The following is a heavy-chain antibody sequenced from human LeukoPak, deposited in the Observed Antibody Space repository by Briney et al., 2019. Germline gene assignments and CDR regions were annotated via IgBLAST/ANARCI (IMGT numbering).Heavy chain of an antibody. CDR2: ISYDGSNK. D-gene: IGHD5-18*01. CDR3: AMNTAMVAHYYYYYGMDV. CDR1: GFTFSSYG. Sequence: GRSLRLSCAASGFTFSSYGMHWVRQAPGKGLEWVAVISYDGSNKYYADSVKGRFTISRDNAKNSLYLQMNSLRAEDTAVYYCAMNTAMVAHYYYYYGMDVWGQGTTVTVSS. J-gene: IGHJ6*02. V-gene: IGHV3-30*03.